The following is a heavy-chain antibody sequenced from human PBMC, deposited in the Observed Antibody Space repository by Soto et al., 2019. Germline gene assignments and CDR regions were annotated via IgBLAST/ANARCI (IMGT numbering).Heavy chain of an antibody. D-gene: IGHD3-10*01. Sequence: ASVKVSCKASGYTFTSYGISWVRQAPGQGLEWMGWISAYNGNTNYAQKLQGRVTITTDTSTSTAYMELRSLRSDDTAVYYCARDSLWFGENYYYYYGMDVWGQGTTVTVSS. CDR1: GYTFTSYG. CDR2: ISAYNGNT. CDR3: ARDSLWFGENYYYYYGMDV. J-gene: IGHJ6*02. V-gene: IGHV1-18*01.